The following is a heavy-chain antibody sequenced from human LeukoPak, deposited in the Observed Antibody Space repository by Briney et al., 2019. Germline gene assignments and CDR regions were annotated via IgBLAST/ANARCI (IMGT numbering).Heavy chain of an antibody. D-gene: IGHD6-19*01. Sequence: GGSLRLSCAASGFTFSGSSMHWVRQASGEGLEWVGRIRSKSNSYATAYAASVKGRFTISRDNSKNTLYLQMTSLRAEDTAVYYCAKDSGYSGGSETYFDYWGQGTLVTVSS. J-gene: IGHJ4*02. V-gene: IGHV3-73*01. CDR2: IRSKSNSYAT. CDR1: GFTFSGSS. CDR3: AKDSGYSGGSETYFDY.